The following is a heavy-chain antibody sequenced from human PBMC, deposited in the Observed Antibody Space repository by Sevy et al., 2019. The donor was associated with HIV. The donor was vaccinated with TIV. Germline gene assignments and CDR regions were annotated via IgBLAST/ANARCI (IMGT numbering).Heavy chain of an antibody. V-gene: IGHV5-51*01. CDR2: IYPGDSDT. Sequence: GESLKISCKGSGYSFTSYWIGWVRQMPGKGLEWMGIIYPGDSDTRYSPSFQGQVTISADKSISTAYLQWSSLKASDTAMYYCARHKGGAAPYYYYGMDVWGQGTTVTASS. CDR1: GYSFTSYW. CDR3: ARHKGGAAPYYYYGMDV. J-gene: IGHJ6*02. D-gene: IGHD3-16*01.